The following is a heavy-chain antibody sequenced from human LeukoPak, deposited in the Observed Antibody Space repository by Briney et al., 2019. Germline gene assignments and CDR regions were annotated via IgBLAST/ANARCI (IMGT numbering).Heavy chain of an antibody. CDR1: GYTFTGYY. D-gene: IGHD5-18*01. CDR3: ARDQIGGYSYGYSSFDY. V-gene: IGHV1-2*02. Sequence: GASVKVSFKASGYTFTGYYMHWVRQAPGQGLEWMGWINPNSGGTNYARKFQGRVTMTRDTSISTAYMELSRLRSDDTAVYYCARDQIGGYSYGYSSFDYWGQGTLVTVSS. J-gene: IGHJ4*02. CDR2: INPNSGGT.